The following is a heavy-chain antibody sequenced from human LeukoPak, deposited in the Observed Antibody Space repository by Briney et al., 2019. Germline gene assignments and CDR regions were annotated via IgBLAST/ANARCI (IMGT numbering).Heavy chain of an antibody. Sequence: ASVKVSCKASGYTFTSYGISWVRQAPGQGLEWMGWISAYNGNTNYAQKLQGRVTMTTDTSTSTAYMEPRSLRSDDTAVYYCARDLFYYDSSGYHETNNWFDPWGQGTLVTVSS. CDR2: ISAYNGNT. CDR3: ARDLFYYDSSGYHETNNWFDP. D-gene: IGHD3-22*01. V-gene: IGHV1-18*01. J-gene: IGHJ5*02. CDR1: GYTFTSYG.